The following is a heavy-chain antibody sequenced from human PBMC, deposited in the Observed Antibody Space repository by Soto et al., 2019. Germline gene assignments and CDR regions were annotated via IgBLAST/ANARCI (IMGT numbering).Heavy chain of an antibody. CDR1: GGSIDSYY. Sequence: QMQMQGSGPGLVQPSETLSLTCNVSGGSIDSYYWTWIRQPPGKGLEWIGNVYYTGTTTNSPSLNSRVTLSLDPSMTQISLKNGAVTAADTAFYYCASLGGYYQSLDTWGQGTMITDYS. J-gene: IGHJ5*02. CDR2: VYYTGTT. CDR3: ASLGGYYQSLDT. D-gene: IGHD3-22*01. V-gene: IGHV4-59*08.